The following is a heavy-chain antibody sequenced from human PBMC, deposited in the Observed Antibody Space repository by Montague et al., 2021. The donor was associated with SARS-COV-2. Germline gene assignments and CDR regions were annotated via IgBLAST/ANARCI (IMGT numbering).Heavy chain of an antibody. Sequence: ETLSLTCTVSGGSISSTSYYWGWVRQPPGKGLEWIGSIYHSGSAYYNPSLKSRVTISIDTSKNQFSLKLSSVTAADTAVYYCARVLVSVTYWSGDYWGQGTLVTVSS. J-gene: IGHJ4*02. CDR1: GGSISSTSYY. D-gene: IGHD1-26*01. V-gene: IGHV4-39*07. CDR3: ARVLVSVTYWSGDY. CDR2: IYHSGSA.